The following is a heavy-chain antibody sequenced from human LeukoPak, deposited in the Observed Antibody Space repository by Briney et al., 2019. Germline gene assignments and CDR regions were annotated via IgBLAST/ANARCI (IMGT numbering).Heavy chain of an antibody. CDR1: GFTFSSYW. CDR3: ATPTAGTWHFDY. J-gene: IGHJ4*02. CDR2: IKQEASER. Sequence: GGSLRLSCAASGFTFSSYWMTWVRQAPGKGLEWVANIKQEASERYYVDSVKGRFTISRDNAKNSLYLQMNSLRAEDTAVYYCATPTAGTWHFDYWGQGTLVTVSS. V-gene: IGHV3-7*01. D-gene: IGHD1-1*01.